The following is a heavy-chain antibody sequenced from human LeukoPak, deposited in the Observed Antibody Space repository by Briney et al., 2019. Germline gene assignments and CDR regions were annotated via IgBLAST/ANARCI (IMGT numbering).Heavy chain of an antibody. Sequence: ASVKVSCKVSGYTLTELSMHWVRQAPGKGLEWMGGFDPEDGETVYAQKFQGRVTMTEDTSTDTAYMELSSLRSEDTAVYYCATDFFTSLAGKVGAFDIWGQGTMVTVSS. CDR2: FDPEDGET. D-gene: IGHD6-19*01. J-gene: IGHJ3*02. CDR1: GYTLTELS. V-gene: IGHV1-24*01. CDR3: ATDFFTSLAGKVGAFDI.